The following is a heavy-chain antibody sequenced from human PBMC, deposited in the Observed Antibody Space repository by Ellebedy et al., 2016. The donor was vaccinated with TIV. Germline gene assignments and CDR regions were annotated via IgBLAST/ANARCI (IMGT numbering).Heavy chain of an antibody. CDR3: ARDLIRYSSSWYSGATPDY. V-gene: IGHV3-30*03. D-gene: IGHD6-13*01. CDR2: ISYDGSNK. Sequence: GGSLRLSCAASGFTFSSYGMNWVRQAPGKGLEWVAVISYDGSNKYYADSVKGRFTISRDNSKNTLYLQMNSLRAEDTAVYYCARDLIRYSSSWYSGATPDYWGQGTLVTVSS. CDR1: GFTFSSYG. J-gene: IGHJ4*02.